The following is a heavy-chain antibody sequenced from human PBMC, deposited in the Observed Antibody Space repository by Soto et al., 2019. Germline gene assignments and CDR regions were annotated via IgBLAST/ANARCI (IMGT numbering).Heavy chain of an antibody. CDR1: GFIFSDYA. Sequence: EVQLLESGGGLARPGGSLRLSCVASGFIFSDYAMTWVRQAPGTGLEWVATISASGGNIEYTDSLKGRFTISRDNSKNTLYLQLNGLTADDTAVHYCAKVAGGLGYFDLWGRGTLVTVSS. J-gene: IGHJ2*01. V-gene: IGHV3-23*01. D-gene: IGHD3-16*01. CDR3: AKVAGGLGYFDL. CDR2: ISASGGNI.